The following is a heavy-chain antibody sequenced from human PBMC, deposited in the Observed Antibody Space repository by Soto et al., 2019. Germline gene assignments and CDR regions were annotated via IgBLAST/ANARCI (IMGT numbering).Heavy chain of an antibody. Sequence: QVQLQESGPRLVKPSETLSLTCTVSGGSVSSGTYYWSWIRQPPGKRLEWIGHIYYSGSTNYNPSLKSRVTISVDTSKTQFSLKLSSVTAADTAVYYCARDRSIGSDDTSVPSFDYWGQGTLVTVSS. CDR2: IYYSGST. D-gene: IGHD3-22*01. CDR1: GGSVSSGTYY. V-gene: IGHV4-61*01. J-gene: IGHJ4*02. CDR3: ARDRSIGSDDTSVPSFDY.